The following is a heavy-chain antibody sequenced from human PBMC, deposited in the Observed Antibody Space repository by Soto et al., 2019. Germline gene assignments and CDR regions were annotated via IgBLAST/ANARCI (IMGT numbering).Heavy chain of an antibody. J-gene: IGHJ3*02. CDR3: ARGYSSGWSRGQGWSDAFDI. CDR1: GFTFSSYS. V-gene: IGHV3-21*01. D-gene: IGHD6-19*01. CDR2: ISSSSSYI. Sequence: GGSLRLSCAASGFTFSSYSMNWVRQAPGKGLEWVSSISSSSSYIYYADSVKGRFTISRDNAKNSLYLQMNSLRAEDTAVYYCARGYSSGWSRGQGWSDAFDIWGQGTMVTVSS.